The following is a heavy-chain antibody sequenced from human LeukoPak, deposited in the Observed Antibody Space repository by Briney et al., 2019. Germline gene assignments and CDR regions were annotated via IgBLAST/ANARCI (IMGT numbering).Heavy chain of an antibody. CDR3: AKDSSGGWLRSYYFDS. CDR1: GFTFSSYG. D-gene: IGHD5-24*01. CDR2: MSYDGSNK. J-gene: IGHJ4*02. V-gene: IGHV3-30*18. Sequence: GGSLRLSCAASGFTFSSYGMHWVRQAPGKGPEWVAVMSYDGSNKDYADSVKGRFTISRDNYKNTLYVQMNSLRAEDTAVYYCAKDSSGGWLRSYYFDSWGQGTLVTVSS.